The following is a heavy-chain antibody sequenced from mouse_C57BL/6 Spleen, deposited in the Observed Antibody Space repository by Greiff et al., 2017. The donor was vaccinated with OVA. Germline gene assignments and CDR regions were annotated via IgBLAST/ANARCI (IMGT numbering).Heavy chain of an antibody. D-gene: IGHD2-3*01. J-gene: IGHJ2*01. CDR2: ISSGGDYI. V-gene: IGHV5-9-1*02. CDR1: GFTFSSYA. CDR3: TRDDGYYDFDY. Sequence: EVKLVESGEGLVKPGGSLKLSCAASGFTFSSYAMSWVRQTPEKRLEWVAYISSGGDYIYYADTVKGRFTISRDNARNTLYLQMSSLKSEDTAMYYCTRDDGYYDFDYWGQGTTLTVSS.